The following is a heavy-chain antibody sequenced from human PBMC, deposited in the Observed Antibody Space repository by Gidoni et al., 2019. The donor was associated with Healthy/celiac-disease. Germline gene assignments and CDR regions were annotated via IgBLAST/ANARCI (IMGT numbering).Heavy chain of an antibody. V-gene: IGHV4-34*01. CDR1: GGSFSGYY. J-gene: IGHJ4*02. CDR3: ARGIQMVRGVLDDY. D-gene: IGHD3-10*01. Sequence: QVQLQQWGAGLLKPSETLSLTCAVYGGSFSGYYWSWIRQPPGKGLEWIGEINHSGSTKYNPSLKSRVTISVDMSKKQFSLKLSSVTVEDTAVYYCARGIQMVRGVLDDYWGQGTLVTVSS. CDR2: INHSGST.